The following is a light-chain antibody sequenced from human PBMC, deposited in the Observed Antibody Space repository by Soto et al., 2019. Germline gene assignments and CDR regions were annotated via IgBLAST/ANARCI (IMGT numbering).Light chain of an antibody. CDR2: DVS. J-gene: IGLJ3*02. Sequence: QSVLTQPASVSGSPGQSITISCTGTSSDVGGYNYVSWYQQHPGKAPKLMIHDVSHRPSGVSNRFSGSKSGNTASLTISGLQLEDEAHYYCASYTSSSTLVFGGGTKVTVL. CDR1: SSDVGGYNY. V-gene: IGLV2-14*03. CDR3: ASYTSSSTLV.